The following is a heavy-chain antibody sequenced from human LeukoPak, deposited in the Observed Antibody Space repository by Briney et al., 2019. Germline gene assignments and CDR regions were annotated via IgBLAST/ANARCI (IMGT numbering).Heavy chain of an antibody. CDR1: GFTFSSYA. CDR3: ATEGHRSPL. V-gene: IGHV3-30*04. J-gene: IGHJ2*01. Sequence: GGSLRLSCAASGFTFSSYAMHWLRQAPGKGLECVAVISYDGSNKYYADSVKGRFTISRDNSKNTLYLQMNSLRAEDTAVYYCATEGHRSPLWGRGTLVTVSS. CDR2: ISYDGSNK.